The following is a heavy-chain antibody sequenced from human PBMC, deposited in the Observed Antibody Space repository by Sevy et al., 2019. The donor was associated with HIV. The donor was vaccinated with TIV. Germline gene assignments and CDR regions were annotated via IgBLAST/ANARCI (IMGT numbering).Heavy chain of an antibody. V-gene: IGHV3-23*01. CDR1: GFTFSSYD. J-gene: IGHJ6*04. Sequence: GGSLRLSCAASGFTFSSYDMSWVRQAPGKGLEWVSGISGSGGSTYYADSVKGRFTISRDNSKNTLYLQMNSLRAEDTAVYYCAKDPPSYDFWSGPPTGMDVWGKGTTVTVSS. CDR2: ISGSGGST. CDR3: AKDPPSYDFWSGPPTGMDV. D-gene: IGHD3-3*01.